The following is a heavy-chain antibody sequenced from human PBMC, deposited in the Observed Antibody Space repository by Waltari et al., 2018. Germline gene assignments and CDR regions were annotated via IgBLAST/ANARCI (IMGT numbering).Heavy chain of an antibody. J-gene: IGHJ4*02. CDR2: FSYDGDIK. V-gene: IGHV3-30-3*01. CDR1: GFTFSTYA. D-gene: IGHD2-2*02. CDR3: VRNRRYPEYYFDH. Sequence: QVQLVESGGGVVQHGRSLRLSCAASGFTFSTYAMNWVRQAPGKGLEWVAVFSYDGDIKYNADSVKGRFTISRDNSKNTLYLQMNSLRPEDTAVYYCVRNRRYPEYYFDHWGQGTLVTVSS.